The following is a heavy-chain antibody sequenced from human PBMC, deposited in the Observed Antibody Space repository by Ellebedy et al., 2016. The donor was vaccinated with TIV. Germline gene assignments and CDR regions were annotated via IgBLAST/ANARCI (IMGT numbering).Heavy chain of an antibody. CDR1: EFTFSSYG. Sequence: GGSLRLSXAASEFTFSSYGMSWVRQAPGKGLEWVSAMSGSGVTTYYADSVKGRFTISRDNSKSTLYLQMNSLRAEDTAVYYCAKEQTKKRMRLGGTSDYSYFYAMDVWGQGTTVTVSS. V-gene: IGHV3-23*01. CDR2: MSGSGVTT. J-gene: IGHJ6*02. CDR3: AKEQTKKRMRLGGTSDYSYFYAMDV. D-gene: IGHD1-26*01.